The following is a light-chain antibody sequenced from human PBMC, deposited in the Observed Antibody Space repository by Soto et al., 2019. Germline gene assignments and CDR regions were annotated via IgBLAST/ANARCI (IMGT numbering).Light chain of an antibody. CDR1: QSISKW. V-gene: IGKV1-5*01. CDR2: DAS. CDR3: QQYNIDST. J-gene: IGKJ4*01. Sequence: DIQMTQSPSTLSASVGDRVTITCRASQSISKWLGWYQQKPGKAPNLLIFDASTLQSGVPSRFSGSGSGTEFTITISSLQPDDCATYYCQQYNIDSTFGGGTNVEIQ.